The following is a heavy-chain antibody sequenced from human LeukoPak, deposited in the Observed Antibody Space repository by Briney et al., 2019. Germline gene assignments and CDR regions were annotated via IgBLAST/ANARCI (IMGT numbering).Heavy chain of an antibody. CDR1: GYTFTGYY. Sequence: ASATVSCKSSGYTFTGYYMHWVRQAPGQGFEWMGRIDSNSGGANYAQNFQGRVTMTRDTSISTVYMELISLRSDDTAVYYCARTKSGWYYSDYWGQGTLVSVSS. CDR2: IDSNSGGA. V-gene: IGHV1-2*02. CDR3: ARTKSGWYYSDY. D-gene: IGHD6-19*01. J-gene: IGHJ4*02.